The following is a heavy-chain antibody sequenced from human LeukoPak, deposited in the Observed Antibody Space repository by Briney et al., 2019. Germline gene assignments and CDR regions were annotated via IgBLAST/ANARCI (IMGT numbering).Heavy chain of an antibody. J-gene: IGHJ4*02. CDR3: AKDNRRHYTSGPNPDSLH. Sequence: GGSLRLSCAGSGLIFHNYAMHWVRQPPGKGLEWVSGISWNSGSIDYADSVKGRFTISRDNAKNSLYLQMNSLRVEDTAFYYCAKDNRRHYTSGPNPDSLHWGQGALVTVSS. CDR1: GLIFHNYA. V-gene: IGHV3-9*01. CDR2: ISWNSGSI. D-gene: IGHD6-19*01.